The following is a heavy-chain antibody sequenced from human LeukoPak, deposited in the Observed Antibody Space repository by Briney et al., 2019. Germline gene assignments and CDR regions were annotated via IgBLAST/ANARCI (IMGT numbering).Heavy chain of an antibody. Sequence: PGGSLRGSCATPGLKVKSYSINWRRQTPGKRRHWGSCISSSSSYIYYTDSVKGRFTISRDNAKNSLTLQMNSLRAEDTAVYYCARDLKYYDSSGFDYWGPGTLVTVSS. CDR3: ARDLKYYDSSGFDY. D-gene: IGHD3-22*01. CDR1: GLKVKSYS. J-gene: IGHJ4*02. V-gene: IGHV3-21*01. CDR2: ISSSSSYI.